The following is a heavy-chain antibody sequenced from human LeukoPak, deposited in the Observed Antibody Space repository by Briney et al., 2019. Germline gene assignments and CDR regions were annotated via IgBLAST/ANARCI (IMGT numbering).Heavy chain of an antibody. CDR3: ARGLGGTTGEQNWFDP. V-gene: IGHV4-59*12. CDR2: IYYSGNT. Sequence: PSETLSLTCTVSGGSISSYYWSWIRQPPGKGLEWIGYIYYSGNTNYIPSLKSRVTISVDNSKNQFSLKLSSVTAADTAVYYCARGLGGTTGEQNWFDPWGQGTLVNVSS. D-gene: IGHD1-7*01. J-gene: IGHJ5*02. CDR1: GGSISSYY.